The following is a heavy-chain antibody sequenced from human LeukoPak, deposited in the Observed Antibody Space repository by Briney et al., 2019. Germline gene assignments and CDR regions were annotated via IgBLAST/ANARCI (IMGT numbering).Heavy chain of an antibody. Sequence: SETLSLTCSVSGGSISTYYWSWIRQPPGKGLEWIGYIDYSGSTNYNPSLKSRVSISVDTSKKQFSLELSSVTAADAAVYYCARVGPWCFDLWGRGTLVTVSS. CDR2: IDYSGST. CDR3: ARVGPWCFDL. V-gene: IGHV4-59*01. J-gene: IGHJ2*01. CDR1: GGSISTYY.